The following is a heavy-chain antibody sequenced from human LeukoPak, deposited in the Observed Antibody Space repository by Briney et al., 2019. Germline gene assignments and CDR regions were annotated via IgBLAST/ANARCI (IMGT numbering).Heavy chain of an antibody. V-gene: IGHV3-15*01. CDR3: ARDRGYGGNSDCDY. Sequence: GGSLRLSCAASGFTFNKAWMSWVRQAPGKGLEWVGRIKSNTDGGTIDYAAPVKGRFTISRDDSKNTLYLQMNSLRAEDTAVYYCARDRGYGGNSDCDYWGQGTLVTVSS. J-gene: IGHJ4*02. D-gene: IGHD4-23*01. CDR1: GFTFNKAW. CDR2: IKSNTDGGTI.